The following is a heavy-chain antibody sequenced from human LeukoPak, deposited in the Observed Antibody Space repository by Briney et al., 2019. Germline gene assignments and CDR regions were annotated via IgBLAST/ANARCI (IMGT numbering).Heavy chain of an antibody. CDR3: ARDFSWRQFDY. J-gene: IGHJ4*02. V-gene: IGHV3-7*01. CDR2: IGPDGSGP. CDR1: GFTAGFTFSTSY. Sequence: GGSLRLSCETSGFTAGFTFSTSYMTWVRQAPGMGLEWVAEIGPDGSGPVYVDSVKGRFTISRDNAKNSLYLQMNSLRVEETAVYYCARDFSWRQFDYCGLGTLVTVSS.